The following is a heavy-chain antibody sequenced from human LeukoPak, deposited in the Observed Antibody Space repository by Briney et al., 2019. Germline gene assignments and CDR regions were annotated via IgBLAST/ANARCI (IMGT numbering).Heavy chain of an antibody. V-gene: IGHV1-18*01. Sequence: ASVKVSCKASGYTFTSYGISWVRQAPGQGLEWMGWISAYNGNTNYAQKLQGRVTMTTDTSTSTAYMELRSLRSEDTAVYYCARDRVDYYDSSGYSPYFDYWGQGTLVTVSS. CDR3: ARDRVDYYDSSGYSPYFDY. D-gene: IGHD3-22*01. CDR1: GYTFTSYG. J-gene: IGHJ4*02. CDR2: ISAYNGNT.